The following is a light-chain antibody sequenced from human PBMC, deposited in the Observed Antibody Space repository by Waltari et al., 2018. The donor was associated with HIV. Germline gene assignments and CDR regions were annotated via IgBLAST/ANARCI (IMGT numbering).Light chain of an antibody. CDR3: QQYNKWPPFT. Sequence: EIVMTQSPVTLSVSPGERATLSCRASQSVSNHLAWYQQKPCQAPRLLIYGASTRATGIPARFSGSGSGTEFTLTISSLQSEDFAVYYCQQYNKWPPFTFGPGTKVDIK. CDR1: QSVSNH. V-gene: IGKV3-15*01. CDR2: GAS. J-gene: IGKJ3*01.